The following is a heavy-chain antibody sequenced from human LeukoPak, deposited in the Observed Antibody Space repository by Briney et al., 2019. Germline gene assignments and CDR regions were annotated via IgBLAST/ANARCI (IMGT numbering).Heavy chain of an antibody. Sequence: GGSLRLSCAGSGFTFNAYWMTWVRQPPGKGPEWVANIKQDGSQKYYVDSVKGRFTISRDNAKNSVYLQMNRLRAEDTAVYYCARDLPQHFDWLLSGDTWGQGTLVTVSS. CDR3: ARDLPQHFDWLLSGDT. J-gene: IGHJ5*02. CDR1: GFTFNAYW. CDR2: IKQDGSQK. V-gene: IGHV3-7*04. D-gene: IGHD3-9*01.